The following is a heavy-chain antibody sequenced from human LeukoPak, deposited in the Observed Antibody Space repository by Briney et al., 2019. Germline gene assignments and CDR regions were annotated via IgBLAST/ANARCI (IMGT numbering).Heavy chain of an antibody. CDR3: TTDPLLWFGELLLDY. V-gene: IGHV3-23*01. Sequence: TGGSLRLSCAASGFTFSSYGMSWVRQAPGKGLEWVSSINNSGGSTHYADSVKGRFTISRDNSKNTMYLQMNSLKTEDTAVYYCTTDPLLWFGELLLDYWGQGTLVTVSS. CDR2: INNSGGST. CDR1: GFTFSSYG. D-gene: IGHD3-10*01. J-gene: IGHJ4*02.